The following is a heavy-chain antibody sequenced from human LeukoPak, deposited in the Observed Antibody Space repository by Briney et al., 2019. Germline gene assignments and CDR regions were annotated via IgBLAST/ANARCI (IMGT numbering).Heavy chain of an antibody. CDR1: AYTFPRHY. CDR2: VNTNSGST. V-gene: IGHV1-2*06. J-gene: IGHJ4*02. Sequence: GVSVRVSCKASAYTFPRHYIHWGRQAPAQGLEGMGRVNTNSGSTNYAQKFQGRVTLTRDSSISTAYMELSRLRSDDTAVYYCARDSAGRRVVVITLPFDYWGQGTVVTVSS. CDR3: ARDSAGRRVVVITLPFDY. D-gene: IGHD2-21*01.